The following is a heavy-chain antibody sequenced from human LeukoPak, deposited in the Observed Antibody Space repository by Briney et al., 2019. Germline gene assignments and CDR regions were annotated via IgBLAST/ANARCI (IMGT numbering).Heavy chain of an antibody. D-gene: IGHD6-13*01. V-gene: IGHV3-23*01. J-gene: IGHJ4*02. Sequence: GRSLRLSCAASGFTFSSYGMSWVRQAPGKGLEWVSAISGSGGSTYYADSVKGRFTISRDNSKNTLYLQMNSLRAEDTAVYYCAKDRWQQLVLGRLDYWGQGTLVTVSS. CDR2: ISGSGGST. CDR3: AKDRWQQLVLGRLDY. CDR1: GFTFSSYG.